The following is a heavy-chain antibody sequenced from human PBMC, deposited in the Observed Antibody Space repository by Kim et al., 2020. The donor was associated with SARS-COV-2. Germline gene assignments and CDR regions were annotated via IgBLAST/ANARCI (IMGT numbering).Heavy chain of an antibody. J-gene: IGHJ5*02. CDR2: IRSKANSYAT. V-gene: IGHV3-73*01. Sequence: GGSLRLSCAASGFTFSGSAMHWVRQASGKGLEWVGRIRSKANSYATAYAASVKGRFTISRDDSKNTAYLQMNSLKTEDTAVYYCTTVVGNAPYDFWSGQFDPWGQGTLVTVSS. CDR1: GFTFSGSA. D-gene: IGHD3-3*01. CDR3: TTVVGNAPYDFWSGQFDP.